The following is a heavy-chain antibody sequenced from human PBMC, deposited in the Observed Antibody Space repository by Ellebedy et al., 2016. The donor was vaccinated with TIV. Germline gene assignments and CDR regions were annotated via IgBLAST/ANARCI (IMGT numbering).Heavy chain of an antibody. CDR2: IHYTVSS. J-gene: IGHJ4*02. D-gene: IGHD6-6*01. CDR1: GGSINAIRYY. CDR3: ARGPSLAASAR. Sequence: MPSETLSLTCTVSGGSINAIRYYWGLNRQSPGKGLEWMGRIHYTVSSDYSPSLKSRVTISVDTSKNQFSLQLNSVTAADTAVYFCARGPSLAASARWGPGTLVTVSS. V-gene: IGHV4-39*01.